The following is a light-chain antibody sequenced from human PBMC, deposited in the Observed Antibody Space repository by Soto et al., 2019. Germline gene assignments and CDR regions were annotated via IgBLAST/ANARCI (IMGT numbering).Light chain of an antibody. CDR3: GGCDDSLSGPV. V-gene: IGLV1-47*01. Sequence: QSVLTQPPSASGTPGQRVNISCSGSSSNIGRNYVYWYRQFPGTAPKLLIQRNNQRHSGVPARFSGSKSGTSASLAISGLGSEDEADYYCGGCDDSLSGPVFGGGTKLTVL. CDR1: SSNIGRNY. CDR2: RNN. J-gene: IGLJ2*01.